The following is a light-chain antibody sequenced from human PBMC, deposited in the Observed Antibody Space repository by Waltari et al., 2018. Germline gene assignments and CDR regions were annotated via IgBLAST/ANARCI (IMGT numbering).Light chain of an antibody. CDR3: QQYNNWPLYT. V-gene: IGKV3-15*01. CDR2: GAS. Sequence: ETVITQSPATLSVSPGERATLSCRASQSVSSNLAWYQQKPGQAPRLLIYGASTRATGIPARVSGSGSGTEFTLTISSLQSEDFAVYYCQQYNNWPLYTFGQGTKLEI. CDR1: QSVSSN. J-gene: IGKJ2*01.